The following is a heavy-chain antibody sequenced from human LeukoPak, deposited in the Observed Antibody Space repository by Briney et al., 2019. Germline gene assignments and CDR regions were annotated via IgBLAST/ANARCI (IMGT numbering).Heavy chain of an antibody. CDR1: GFTFSSSW. J-gene: IGHJ4*02. D-gene: IGHD3-16*01. CDR3: ARDKFGGTDY. CDR2: IKQDGSEK. Sequence: GGSLRLSCAASGFTFSSSWMSWVRQAPGKGLEWVANIKQDGSEKYYVDSVKGRFTISRDNAKNSLYLQMNSLRAEDTAVYCCARDKFGGTDYWGQGTLVTVSS. V-gene: IGHV3-7*01.